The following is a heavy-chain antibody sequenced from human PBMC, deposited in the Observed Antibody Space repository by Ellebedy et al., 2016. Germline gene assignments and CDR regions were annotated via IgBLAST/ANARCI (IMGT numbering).Heavy chain of an antibody. CDR1: GFTFSSYA. Sequence: GGSLRLXXGASGFTFSSYAMSWVPQAPGKGLEWVSAISGSGRGNTYYAGSVKGRFTISRDDSKNTLYLQMNSLRAEDTAVYYCAKDLGKGGGSVFDYWGQGALVTVSS. D-gene: IGHD6-19*01. V-gene: IGHV3-23*01. CDR2: ISGSGRGNT. J-gene: IGHJ4*02. CDR3: AKDLGKGGGSVFDY.